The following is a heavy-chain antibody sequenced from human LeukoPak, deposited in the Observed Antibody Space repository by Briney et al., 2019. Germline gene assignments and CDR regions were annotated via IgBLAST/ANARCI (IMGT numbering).Heavy chain of an antibody. CDR1: GFTVSSNY. J-gene: IGHJ6*02. CDR3: ARESVGAHYYYGMDV. D-gene: IGHD1-26*01. V-gene: IGHV3-43D*03. CDR2: ISWDGGST. Sequence: GGSLRLSCAASGFTVSSNYMSWVRQAPGKGLEWVSLISWDGGSTYYADSVKGRFTISRDNSKNSLYLQMNSLRAEDTALYYCARESVGAHYYYGMDVWGQGTTVTVSS.